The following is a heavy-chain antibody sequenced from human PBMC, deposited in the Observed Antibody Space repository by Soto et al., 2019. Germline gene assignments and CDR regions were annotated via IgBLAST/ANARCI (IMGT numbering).Heavy chain of an antibody. CDR2: ISGSGGST. CDR3: AKASDPTLGVRGASLFDP. J-gene: IGHJ5*02. CDR1: GFTFSSYA. V-gene: IGHV3-23*01. D-gene: IGHD3-10*01. Sequence: EVQLLESGGGLVQPGGSLRLSCAASGFTFSSYAMSWVRQAPGKGLEWVSAISGSGGSTYYADSVKGRFTITRDNSKNTLYLQMNRLRAEHTAVYYCAKASDPTLGVRGASLFDPWGQGNLCTLTS.